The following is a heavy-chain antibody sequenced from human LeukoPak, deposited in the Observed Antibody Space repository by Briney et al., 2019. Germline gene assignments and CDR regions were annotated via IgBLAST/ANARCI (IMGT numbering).Heavy chain of an antibody. CDR1: GYTFTSYY. D-gene: IGHD5-24*01. CDR3: ARDRDGYNYFLAPSEKPNDKLCY. J-gene: IGHJ4*02. V-gene: IGHV1-46*01. CDR2: INPSGGST. Sequence: GASVKVSCKASGYTFTSYYMHWVRQAPGQGLEWMGIINPSGGSTSYAQKFQARVTMTRDTSTSTVYMELSSLRSEDTAVYYCARDRDGYNYFLAPSEKPNDKLCYWGQGTLVTVSS.